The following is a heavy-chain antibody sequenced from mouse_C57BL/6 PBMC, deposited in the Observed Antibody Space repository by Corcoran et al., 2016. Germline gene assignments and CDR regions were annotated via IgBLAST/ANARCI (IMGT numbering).Heavy chain of an antibody. CDR2: IYPGSGNT. Sequence: QVQLKQSGAELVRPGASVKLSCKASGYTFTDYYINWVKQRPGQGLEWIARIYPGSGNTYYNEKFKGKATLTAEKSSSTAYMQLSSLTSEDSAVYFCARSKLPDWYFDVWGTGTTVTVSS. D-gene: IGHD1-1*01. V-gene: IGHV1-76*01. J-gene: IGHJ1*03. CDR3: ARSKLPDWYFDV. CDR1: GYTFTDYY.